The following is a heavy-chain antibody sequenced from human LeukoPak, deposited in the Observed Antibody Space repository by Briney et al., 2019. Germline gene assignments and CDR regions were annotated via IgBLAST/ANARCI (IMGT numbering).Heavy chain of an antibody. V-gene: IGHV1-2*02. CDR2: INPNSGGT. CDR1: GYTSTGYY. J-gene: IGHJ5*02. D-gene: IGHD2-2*01. CDR3: ARAIVPAAIVSNWFDP. Sequence: ASVKVSCKASGYTSTGYYMHWVRQAPGQGLEWMGWINPNSGGTNYAQKFQGRVTMTRDTSISTAYMELSRLRSDDTAVYYCARAIVPAAIVSNWFDPWGQGTLVTVSS.